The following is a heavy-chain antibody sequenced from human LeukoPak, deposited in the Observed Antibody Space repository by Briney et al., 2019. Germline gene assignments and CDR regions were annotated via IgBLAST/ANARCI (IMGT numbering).Heavy chain of an antibody. CDR3: AKSPHYRVPAVVYYFDN. CDR2: ISGSGTNT. J-gene: IGHJ4*02. V-gene: IGHV3-23*01. Sequence: QGGGSLRLSCEASGFTFSSFAMTWVRQAPGKGLEWVSGISGSGTNTYYADSVKGRFTISRDNSKTTLYLQMNSLRAEDTAVYYCAKSPHYRVPAVVYYFDNWGQGTLVTVSP. D-gene: IGHD2-15*01. CDR1: GFTFSSFA.